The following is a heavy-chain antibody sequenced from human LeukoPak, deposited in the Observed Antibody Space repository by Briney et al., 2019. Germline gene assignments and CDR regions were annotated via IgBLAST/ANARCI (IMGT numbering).Heavy chain of an antibody. CDR2: ISAYNGNT. D-gene: IGHD2-21*02. CDR3: ARGLSWGCAYFGGDCYDY. CDR1: GYTFTSYG. Sequence: ASVKVSCKASGYTFTSYGISWVRQAPGQGLEWMGWISAYNGNTNYAQKLQGRVTMTTDTSTSTAYMELRSLRSDDTAVYYRARGLSWGCAYFGGDCYDYWGQGTLVTVSS. V-gene: IGHV1-18*01. J-gene: IGHJ4*02.